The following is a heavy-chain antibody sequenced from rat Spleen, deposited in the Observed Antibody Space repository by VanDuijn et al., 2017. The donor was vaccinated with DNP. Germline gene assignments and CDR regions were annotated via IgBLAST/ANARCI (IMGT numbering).Heavy chain of an antibody. D-gene: IGHD1-2*01. CDR1: GFTFSDYY. CDR2: ISHNGGYT. J-gene: IGHJ3*01. V-gene: IGHV5S11*01. Sequence: EVQLVESGGGLVQPGRSLKLSCAASGFTFSDYYMAWVRQAPAKGLEWVASISHNGGYTYYRDSVKDRFTISRDNAKSTLYLQMDSLRSEETATYYCARQSAAISTGFAYWGQGTLVTVSS. CDR3: ARQSAAISTGFAY.